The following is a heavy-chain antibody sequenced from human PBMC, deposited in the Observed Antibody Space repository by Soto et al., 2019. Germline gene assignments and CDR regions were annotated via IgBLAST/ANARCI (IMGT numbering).Heavy chain of an antibody. CDR2: IIPIFGTA. V-gene: IGHV1-69*06. Sequence: SVKVSCKASGGTFSSYAISWARQAPGQGLEWMGGIIPIFGTANYAQKFQGRVTITADKSTSTAYMELSSLRSEDTAVYYCARDYVVVPAILKGYGMDVWGQGTTVTVSS. J-gene: IGHJ6*02. CDR3: ARDYVVVPAILKGYGMDV. CDR1: GGTFSSYA. D-gene: IGHD2-2*01.